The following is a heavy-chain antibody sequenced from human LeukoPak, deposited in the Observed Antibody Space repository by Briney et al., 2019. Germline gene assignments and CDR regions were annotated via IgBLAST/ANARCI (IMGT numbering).Heavy chain of an antibody. J-gene: IGHJ4*02. CDR3: ASWGAGGNS. V-gene: IGHV3-7*01. Sequence: PGGSLRLSCAASGFTFSNSAMSWVRQAPGKGLDWVANINPDGSGKRYVDSVKGRFTIARDNADNSLSLQMNSLRAEDTAVYYCASWGAGGNSWGQGTLVTVSS. CDR2: INPDGSGK. D-gene: IGHD3-16*01. CDR1: GFTFSNSA.